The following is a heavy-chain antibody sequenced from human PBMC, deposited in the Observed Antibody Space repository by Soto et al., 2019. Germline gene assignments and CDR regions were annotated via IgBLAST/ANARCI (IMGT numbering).Heavy chain of an antibody. CDR1: GFTFSTFS. D-gene: IGHD3-9*01. V-gene: IGHV3-48*02. CDR2: ISGGGRPI. J-gene: IGHJ1*01. CDR3: ARDLGWAFDS. Sequence: EVQLVESGGVSVQPGGSLRLSCAASGFTFSTFSMNWVRQAPGRGLEWISYISGGGRPISYADAVKGRLTISRDNAKNSLYLQMDRPTDAATAVYYCARDLGWAFDSWGQSTLITVSS.